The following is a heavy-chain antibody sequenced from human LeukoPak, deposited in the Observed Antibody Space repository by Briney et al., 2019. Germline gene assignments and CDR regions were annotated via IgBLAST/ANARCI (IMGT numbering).Heavy chain of an antibody. CDR1: GFTFTSYD. CDR3: ARPHEGFTIFGVVI. J-gene: IGHJ4*02. Sequence: ASVKVSCKASGFTFTSYDISWVRQAPGQGLEWMGWISAYNGNTNYAQNLQGRVTMTTDTSTSTAYMELRSLRSDDTAVYYCARPHEGFTIFGVVIWGQGTLVTVSS. V-gene: IGHV1-18*01. CDR2: ISAYNGNT. D-gene: IGHD3-3*01.